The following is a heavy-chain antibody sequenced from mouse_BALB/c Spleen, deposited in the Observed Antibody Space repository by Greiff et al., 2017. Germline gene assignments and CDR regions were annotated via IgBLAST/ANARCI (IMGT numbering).Heavy chain of an antibody. J-gene: IGHJ3*01. CDR2: INPSSGYT. CDR3: ARQYGNYWFAY. Sequence: QVQLQQSAAELARPGASVKMSCKASGYTFTSYTMHWVKQRPGQGLEWIGYINPSSGYTEYNQKFKDKTTLTADKSSSTAYMQLSSLTSEDSAVYYCARQYGNYWFAYWGQGTLVTVSA. D-gene: IGHD2-10*02. CDR1: GYTFTSYT. V-gene: IGHV1-4*02.